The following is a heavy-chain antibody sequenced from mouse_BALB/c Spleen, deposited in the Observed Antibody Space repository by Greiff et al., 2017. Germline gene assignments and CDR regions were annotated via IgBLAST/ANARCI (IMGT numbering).Heavy chain of an antibody. V-gene: IGHV1-80*01. CDR1: GYAFSSYW. CDR3: AREGAYYRYRVFDY. Sequence: QVQLQQSGAELVRPGSSVKISCKASGYAFSSYWMNWVKQRPGQGLEWIGQIYPGDGDTNYNGKFKGKATLTADKSSSTAYMQLSSLTSEDSAVYFCAREGAYYRYRVFDYWGQGTTLTVSS. D-gene: IGHD2-14*01. J-gene: IGHJ2*01. CDR2: IYPGDGDT.